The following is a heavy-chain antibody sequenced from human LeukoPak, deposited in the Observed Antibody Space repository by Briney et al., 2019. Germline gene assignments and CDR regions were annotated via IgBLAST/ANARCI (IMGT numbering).Heavy chain of an antibody. J-gene: IGHJ4*02. CDR3: ARSRFYFDY. Sequence: GGSLRLSCAASGFTFSSHWMHWVRQTPGKGLEWVAKIKPDGSEKDHVDSVKGRFTISRDNAKNSLYLQLNSLRAEDTAVYYCARSRFYFDYWGQGTLVTVSS. V-gene: IGHV3-7*01. CDR2: IKPDGSEK. CDR1: GFTFSSHW.